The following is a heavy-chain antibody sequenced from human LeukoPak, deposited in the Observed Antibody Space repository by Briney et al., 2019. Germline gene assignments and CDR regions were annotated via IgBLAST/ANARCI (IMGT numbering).Heavy chain of an antibody. D-gene: IGHD1-1*01. CDR2: ISSSSSYI. Sequence: PGGSLRLSCAASGFTFSSYSMNWVRQAPGQGLEWVSSISSSSSYIYYTDSVKGRFTISRDNAKNSLFLQMNSLRAKDTAVYYCARVVTLAWSERRPGYYYLDVWGKGTTVTVSS. J-gene: IGHJ6*03. CDR1: GFTFSSYS. CDR3: ARVVTLAWSERRPGYYYLDV. V-gene: IGHV3-21*01.